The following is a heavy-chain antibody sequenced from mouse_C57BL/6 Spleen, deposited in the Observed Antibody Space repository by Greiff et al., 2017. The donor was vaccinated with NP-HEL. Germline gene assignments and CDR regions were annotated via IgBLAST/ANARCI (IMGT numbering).Heavy chain of an antibody. CDR3: TSRSITTGFDY. Sequence: QVQLKESGAELVRPGASVTLSCKASGYTFTDYEMHWVKQTPVHGLEWIGAIDPETGGTAYNQKFKGKAILTADKSSSTAYMELRSLTSEDSGVYYCTSRSITTGFDYWGQGTTLTVSS. V-gene: IGHV1-15*01. CDR2: IDPETGGT. CDR1: GYTFTDYE. J-gene: IGHJ2*01. D-gene: IGHD1-1*01.